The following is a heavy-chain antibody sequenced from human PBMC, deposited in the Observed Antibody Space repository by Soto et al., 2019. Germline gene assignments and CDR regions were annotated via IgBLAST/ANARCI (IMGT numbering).Heavy chain of an antibody. CDR2: INSDGSST. Sequence: EVQLVESGGGLVQPGGSLRLSCAASGFTFSRYWMHWVRQAPGKGLVWVSRINSDGSSTSYADSVKGRFTISRDNATNTLYLRMNSLRAEDTGVYYCARDRGDYFAYWGQGTLVTVSS. J-gene: IGHJ4*02. CDR3: ARDRGDYFAY. CDR1: GFTFSRYW. V-gene: IGHV3-74*01.